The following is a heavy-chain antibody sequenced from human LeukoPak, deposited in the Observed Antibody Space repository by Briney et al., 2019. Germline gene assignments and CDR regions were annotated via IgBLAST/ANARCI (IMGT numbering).Heavy chain of an antibody. CDR1: GYTFTNYY. CDR2: INLSGGST. J-gene: IGHJ4*02. D-gene: IGHD2-2*01. CDR3: ARDKGTTRCYSEY. Sequence: ASVKLSCKASGYTFTNYYMYWVRQAPGQELEWMGIINLSGGSTNNAHKFQGRLTMTRDTSTSTVYMELSSLRSEDTAVYYCARDKGTTRCYSEYWGQGTLVTVSS. V-gene: IGHV1-46*01.